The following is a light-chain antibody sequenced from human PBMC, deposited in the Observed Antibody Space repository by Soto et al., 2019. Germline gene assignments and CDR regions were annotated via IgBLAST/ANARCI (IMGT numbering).Light chain of an antibody. CDR3: QQYGSSPLT. J-gene: IGKJ4*01. V-gene: IGKV3-20*01. Sequence: EIVLTQSPGTLSLSPGERATLSCRASQSVSSSYLAWYQQKPGQAPRLLIFGASNRANGIPDGFSGSGSGTDFTLTISRLEPEDFAVFYCQQYGSSPLTFGGGTKVDIK. CDR2: GAS. CDR1: QSVSSSY.